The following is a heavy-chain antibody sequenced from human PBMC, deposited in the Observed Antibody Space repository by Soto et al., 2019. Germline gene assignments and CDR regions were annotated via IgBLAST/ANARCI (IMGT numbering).Heavy chain of an antibody. CDR2: INPSGGST. J-gene: IGHJ5*02. Sequence: ASVKVSCKASGYTFTSYYMHWVRQAPGQGLEWMGIINPSGGSTSYAQKFQGRVTMTRDTSMSTVYMELSSLRSEDTAVYYCARGDIGVVVAGTGWFDPWGQGTLVTVSS. CDR3: ARGDIGVVVAGTGWFDP. D-gene: IGHD2-15*01. V-gene: IGHV1-46*01. CDR1: GYTFTSYY.